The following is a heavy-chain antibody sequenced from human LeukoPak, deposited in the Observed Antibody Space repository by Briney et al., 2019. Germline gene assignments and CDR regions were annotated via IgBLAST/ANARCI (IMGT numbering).Heavy chain of an antibody. CDR3: AKTLHYGHYGKFDY. CDR1: GFTFSSYA. J-gene: IGHJ4*02. D-gene: IGHD4-17*01. Sequence: GGSLRLSCAASGFTFSSYAMTWVRQAPGRGLEWVSTISGSGRSTHYADSVKGRFTISRDNSKNTLYLQMNSLRAEDTAVYYCAKTLHYGHYGKFDYWGQGTLVTVSS. V-gene: IGHV3-23*01. CDR2: ISGSGRST.